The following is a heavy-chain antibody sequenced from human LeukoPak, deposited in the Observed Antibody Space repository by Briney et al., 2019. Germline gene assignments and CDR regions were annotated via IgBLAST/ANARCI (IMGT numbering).Heavy chain of an antibody. CDR2: MSYDGTNK. J-gene: IGHJ4*02. D-gene: IGHD2-2*02. CDR1: GFTFSSFA. V-gene: IGHV3-30*04. CDR3: ARDRVGGILVVPAAIIY. Sequence: GGSLRLSCAASGFTFSSFAVHWVRQAPGKGLEWVAVMSYDGTNKYYADSVKGRFTISRDNSKNTLYLQMDSLRAEDTAVYYCARDRVGGILVVPAAIIYWGQGTLVTVSS.